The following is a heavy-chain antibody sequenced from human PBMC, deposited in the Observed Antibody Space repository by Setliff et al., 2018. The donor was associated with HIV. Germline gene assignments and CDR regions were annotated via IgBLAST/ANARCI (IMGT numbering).Heavy chain of an antibody. CDR1: GFTFSSYS. D-gene: IGHD3-10*01. V-gene: IGHV3-73*01. J-gene: IGHJ4*02. Sequence: GGSLRLSCAASGFTFSSYSMNWVRQAPGKGLEWVGRIRSKANSYATAYAASVKGRFTISRDDSKNTAYLQMNSLKTEDTAVYYCTRRYYGSGSPDYWGQGTLVTVSS. CDR2: IRSKANSYAT. CDR3: TRRYYGSGSPDY.